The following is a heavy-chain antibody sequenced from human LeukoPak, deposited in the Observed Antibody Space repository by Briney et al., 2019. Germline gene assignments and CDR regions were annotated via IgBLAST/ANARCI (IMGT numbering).Heavy chain of an antibody. Sequence: PGGSLRLSCAASGFTVSSNYMSWVRQAPGKGLEWVSVIYSGGSTYYAGSVKGRFTISRDNSKNTLYLQMNSLRAEDTAVYYCAREGYYYDSSGRFDYWGQGTLVTVSS. V-gene: IGHV3-53*01. CDR3: AREGYYYDSSGRFDY. CDR2: IYSGGST. CDR1: GFTVSSNY. D-gene: IGHD3-22*01. J-gene: IGHJ4*02.